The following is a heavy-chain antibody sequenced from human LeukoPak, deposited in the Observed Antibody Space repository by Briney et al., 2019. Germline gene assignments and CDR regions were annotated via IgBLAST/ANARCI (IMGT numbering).Heavy chain of an antibody. CDR3: ARVHCSGGGCYQRNDGLEF. V-gene: IGHV3-48*04. J-gene: IGHJ3*01. CDR2: ISGSSSTI. D-gene: IGHD2-15*01. CDR1: GFTFSSYS. Sequence: GGSLRLSCAASGFTFSSYSMNWVRRAPGKGLEWISYISGSSSTIYYADSVKGRFTISRDNAKNSLYLQMNSLRAEDTAVYYCARVHCSGGGCYQRNDGLEFWGQGTMVTVSS.